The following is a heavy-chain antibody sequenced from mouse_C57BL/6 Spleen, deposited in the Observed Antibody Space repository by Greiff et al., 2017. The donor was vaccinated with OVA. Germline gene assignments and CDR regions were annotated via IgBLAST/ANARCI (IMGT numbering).Heavy chain of an antibody. D-gene: IGHD3-2*02. CDR2: IDPANGST. CDR3: ARAAQATDYAMDY. Sequence: EVQLQQSVAELVRPGASVKLSCTASGFNIKNTYMHWVKQRPEQGLEWIGRIDPANGSTKYAPKFQGKATITADTSSNTAYLQLSSLTAEDTAIYYCARAAQATDYAMDYWGQGTSVTVSS. V-gene: IGHV14-3*01. J-gene: IGHJ4*01. CDR1: GFNIKNTY.